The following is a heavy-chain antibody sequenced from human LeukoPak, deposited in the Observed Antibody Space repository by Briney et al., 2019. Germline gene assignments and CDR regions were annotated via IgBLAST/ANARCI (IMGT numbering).Heavy chain of an antibody. CDR3: ARGRGSGGKSRYFDL. D-gene: IGHD2-15*01. Sequence: SETLSLTCAVYGGSFSGYYWSWIRQPPGKGLEWIGEINHSGSTNYNPSLKSRVTISVDTSKNQFSLKLSSVTAADTAVYYCARGRGSGGKSRYFDLWGRGTLVTVSS. CDR1: GGSFSGYY. J-gene: IGHJ2*01. CDR2: INHSGST. V-gene: IGHV4-34*01.